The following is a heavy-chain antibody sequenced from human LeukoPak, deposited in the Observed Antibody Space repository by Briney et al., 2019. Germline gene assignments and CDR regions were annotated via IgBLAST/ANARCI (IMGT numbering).Heavy chain of an antibody. D-gene: IGHD3-16*02. J-gene: IGHJ4*02. Sequence: SETLSLTCTVSGGSISSYYWSWIRQPPGKGLEWIGYIYYSGSTNYNPSLKSRVTISVDTSKNQFSLKLSSVTAADTAVYYCARFRVWGSYRYFDYWGQGTLVTVSS. CDR2: IYYSGST. CDR1: GGSISSYY. CDR3: ARFRVWGSYRYFDY. V-gene: IGHV4-59*01.